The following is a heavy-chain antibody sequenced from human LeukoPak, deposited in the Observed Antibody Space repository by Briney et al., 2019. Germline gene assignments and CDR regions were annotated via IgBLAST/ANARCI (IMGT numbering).Heavy chain of an antibody. V-gene: IGHV3-30*04. CDR2: ISHDGRDT. CDR3: ARVGRVSIYPSYMDV. Sequence: PGGSLRLSCEASGFTFSTFPMHWVRQTPDKRLEWVAVISHDGRDTYYADSVKGRFTISRDNSKNTLYLQMNSLNPGGTAVVYCARVGRVSIYPSYMDVWGKGTTVIVSS. D-gene: IGHD6-6*01. CDR1: GFTFSTFP. J-gene: IGHJ6*03.